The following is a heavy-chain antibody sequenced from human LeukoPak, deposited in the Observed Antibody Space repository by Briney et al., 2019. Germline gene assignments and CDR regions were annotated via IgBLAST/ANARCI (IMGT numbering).Heavy chain of an antibody. CDR3: ARLGWQWLVYAFDI. D-gene: IGHD6-19*01. J-gene: IGHJ3*02. Sequence: SEILSLTCTVSGGSISSSSYYWVWIRQPPGKGLEWIGSMYYGGSTYYNPSLESRVTISIDTSKNQFSLKLSSVTAADTAVYYCARLGWQWLVYAFDIWGQGTMVTVSS. CDR2: MYYGGST. CDR1: GGSISSSSYY. V-gene: IGHV4-39*01.